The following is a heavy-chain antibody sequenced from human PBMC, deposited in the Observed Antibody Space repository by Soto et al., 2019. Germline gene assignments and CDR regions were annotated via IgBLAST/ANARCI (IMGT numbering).Heavy chain of an antibody. D-gene: IGHD6-13*01. J-gene: IGHJ4*01. CDR2: ISSNGENT. CDR3: VSWVSAHFDS. V-gene: IGHV3-23*01. Sequence: GGAVKLTCVEFRGTSGYNAMNWVRQAPGKGLEWVSTISSNGENTHYADSVKGRFIISSDNSSNTVALQMNSLRVEDTAIYYCVSWVSAHFDSWGQGTLVTVSS. CDR1: RGTSGYNA.